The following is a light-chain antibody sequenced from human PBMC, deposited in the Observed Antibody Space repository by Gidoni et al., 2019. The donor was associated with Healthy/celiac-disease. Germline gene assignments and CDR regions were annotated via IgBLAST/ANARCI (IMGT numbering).Light chain of an antibody. CDR2: QAS. J-gene: IGLJ2*01. Sequence: SYERTQPPPVTVSPGQTASITCSGAQLGDKYACWYQQKPGQAPVLVIYQASKRPSGIPERFSGSHPGNTATLTLSGTQAMDEADYYCQAWDSSTAVFGGGTKLTVL. CDR3: QAWDSSTAV. CDR1: QLGDKY. V-gene: IGLV3-1*01.